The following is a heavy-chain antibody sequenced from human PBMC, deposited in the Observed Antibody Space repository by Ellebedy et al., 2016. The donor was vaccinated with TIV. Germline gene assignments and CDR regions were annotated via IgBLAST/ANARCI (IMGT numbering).Heavy chain of an antibody. CDR1: GGSISSRNW. J-gene: IGHJ6*02. V-gene: IGHV4-4*02. CDR2: IYESGST. D-gene: IGHD3-22*01. CDR3: ARLYYYNSGGYYSAGYYYGMDV. Sequence: SETLSLXXAVSGGSISSRNWWSWVRQPPGKGLEWIGEIYESGSTNYNPSLKSRVSISVDKSKDQFSLKLSPVTAADTAVYYCARLYYYNSGGYYSAGYYYGMDVWGQGTTVTVSS.